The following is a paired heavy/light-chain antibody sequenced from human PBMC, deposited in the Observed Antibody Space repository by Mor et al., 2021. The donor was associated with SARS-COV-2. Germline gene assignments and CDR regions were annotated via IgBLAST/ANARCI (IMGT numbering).Heavy chain of an antibody. CDR2: IYHSGIT. Sequence: QVQLQESGPGLVKPSETLSLTCSVSGGSIYTHYWTWIRQPPGKGLEWIGYIYHSGITNYNPSLKSRVTISVDTSKNQFSLKLSSVTAADTAVYYCATALAMAGNDFWGQGTLVTVSS. D-gene: IGHD6-19*01. V-gene: IGHV4-59*11. J-gene: IGHJ4*02. CDR3: ATALAMAGNDF. CDR1: GGSIYTHY.
Light chain of an antibody. CDR2: GAS. CDR3: QQYGSSPWT. V-gene: IGKV3-20*01. J-gene: IGKJ1*01. CDR1: QSVSSNY. Sequence: EIVLTQSPGTLSLSPGERATLSCRASQSVSSNYLAWYHQKPGQAPRLLIYGASSRATGSPDRFGGSGSGTDFTLTISRLEPEDFGLYYCQQYGSSPWTFGQGTKVE.